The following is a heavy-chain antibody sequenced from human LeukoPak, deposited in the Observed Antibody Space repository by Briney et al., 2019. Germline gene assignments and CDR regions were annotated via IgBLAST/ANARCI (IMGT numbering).Heavy chain of an antibody. CDR2: MYLSGST. CDR3: ARDVVVVAAGLYYFDY. V-gene: IGHV4-61*02. D-gene: IGHD2-15*01. CDR1: GDSISSGSYY. Sequence: SETLSLTCTVSGDSISSGSYYWGWIRQPAGKGLEWIGRMYLSGSTNYNPSLKSRVTISVDTSTDQFSLKLSSVTAADTAVYYCARDVVVVAAGLYYFDYWCQGTLVTVSA. J-gene: IGHJ4*02.